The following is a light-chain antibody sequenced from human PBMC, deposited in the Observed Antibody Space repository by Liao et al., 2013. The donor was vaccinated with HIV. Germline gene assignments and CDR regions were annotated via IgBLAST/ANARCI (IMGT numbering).Light chain of an antibody. V-gene: IGLV3-25*03. J-gene: IGLJ2*01. Sequence: SYELTQPPSVSVSPGQTARITCSGDGYQQKPGQAPVLVIYKDSERPSGIPERISGSSSGTTVTLTISGVQAEDEADYYCQSADSSGTYPVLFGGGTKLTVL. CDR3: QSADSSGTYPVL. CDR2: KDS.